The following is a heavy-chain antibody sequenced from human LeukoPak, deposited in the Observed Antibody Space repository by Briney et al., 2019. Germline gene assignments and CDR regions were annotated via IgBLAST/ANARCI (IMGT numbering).Heavy chain of an antibody. J-gene: IGHJ4*02. CDR1: GGSISSSSYY. D-gene: IGHD5-12*01. CDR2: IHYSVTT. Sequence: NPSETLSLTCTVSGGSISSSSYYWAWIRQPPGKELEWIGSIHYSVTTFYSPSLKSRVTISADASKNQFSLKLSSVTAADTAVYYCARRVRVATIDYWGQGTLVTVSS. CDR3: ARRVRVATIDY. V-gene: IGHV4-39*01.